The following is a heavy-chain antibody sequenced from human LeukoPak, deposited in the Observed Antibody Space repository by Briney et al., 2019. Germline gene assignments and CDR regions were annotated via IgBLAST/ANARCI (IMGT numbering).Heavy chain of an antibody. Sequence: GGSLRLSCAASGFTFSSYSMNWVRQAPGKGLEWVSSISSSSSYIYYADSVKGRFTISRDNAKNSLYLRMNSLRAEDTAVYYCARGLTGSRKFDYWGQGTLVTVSS. V-gene: IGHV3-21*01. CDR1: GFTFSSYS. J-gene: IGHJ4*02. D-gene: IGHD3-9*01. CDR3: ARGLTGSRKFDY. CDR2: ISSSSSYI.